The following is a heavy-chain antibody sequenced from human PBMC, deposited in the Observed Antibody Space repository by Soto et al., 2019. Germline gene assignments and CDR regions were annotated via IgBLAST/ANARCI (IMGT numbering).Heavy chain of an antibody. CDR1: GYTFTSYG. J-gene: IGHJ4*02. Sequence: QVQLVQSGAEVKKPGASVKVSCKASGYTFTSYGISWVRQAPGQGLEWMGWISAYNGNTNYAQKLQGRVTMNTDTSTSTAYMELRSLRSDDTAVYYCARDQPQYYYDSSGYFDYWGQGTLVTVSS. V-gene: IGHV1-18*01. CDR3: ARDQPQYYYDSSGYFDY. D-gene: IGHD3-22*01. CDR2: ISAYNGNT.